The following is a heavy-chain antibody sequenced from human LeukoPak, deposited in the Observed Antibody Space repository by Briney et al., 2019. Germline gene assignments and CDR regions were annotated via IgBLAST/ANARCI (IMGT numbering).Heavy chain of an antibody. D-gene: IGHD3-3*01. CDR3: ARGDRITIFGAPYYYYGMDV. J-gene: IGHJ6*02. CDR2: ISGSGGST. V-gene: IGHV3-23*01. CDR1: GFTFSSYA. Sequence: GGSLRLSCAASGFTFSSYAMSWVRQAPGKGLEWVSVISGSGGSTYYADSVKGRFTISRDNSKNTLYLQMNSLRAEDTAVYYCARGDRITIFGAPYYYYGMDVWGQGTTVTVSS.